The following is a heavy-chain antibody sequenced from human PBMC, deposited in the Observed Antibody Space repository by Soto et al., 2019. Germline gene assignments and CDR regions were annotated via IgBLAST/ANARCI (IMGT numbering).Heavy chain of an antibody. V-gene: IGHV3-23*01. Sequence: GGSLRLSCAASGFTFSDYAMSWVRQAPGKGLDWVSGISGSGTYTYYADSVKGRFTISRDNSKNTLYLQMNSLRAEDTAVYYCAKSWYYDSSGYSIPNWYFDLWGRGTLVTVSS. CDR1: GFTFSDYA. CDR2: ISGSGTYT. CDR3: AKSWYYDSSGYSIPNWYFDL. J-gene: IGHJ2*01. D-gene: IGHD3-22*01.